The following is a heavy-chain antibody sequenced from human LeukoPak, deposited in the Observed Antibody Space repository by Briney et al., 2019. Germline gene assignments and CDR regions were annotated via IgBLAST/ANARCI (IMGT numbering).Heavy chain of an antibody. J-gene: IGHJ4*02. CDR1: GFTFTNSA. CDR2: ISASGGST. CDR3: AKARSGWYLFDY. Sequence: PGGSLRLSCAASGFTFTNSAMGWVRQAPGKGLEWVSRISASGGSTYYADSVKGRFTISRDNSKNTLFLQMNSLRVEDTAIYYCAKARSGWYLFDYWGQETLVTVSS. V-gene: IGHV3-23*01. D-gene: IGHD6-19*01.